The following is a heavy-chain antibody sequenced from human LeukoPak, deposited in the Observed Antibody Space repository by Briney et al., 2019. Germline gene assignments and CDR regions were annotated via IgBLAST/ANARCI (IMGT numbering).Heavy chain of an antibody. CDR1: GGSISSGNYY. CDR2: IYSRDST. CDR3: VGSRWLRDPNFDH. J-gene: IGHJ4*02. Sequence: SETLSLTCTVSGGSISSGNYYYWNWIRQPAGKGLEWIGRIYSRDSTNYNPSLKSRVTISIDTSKSQFYLKVRSVTAADTAVYYCVGSRWLRDPNFDHWGQGTLVTVSS. V-gene: IGHV4-61*02. D-gene: IGHD5-24*01.